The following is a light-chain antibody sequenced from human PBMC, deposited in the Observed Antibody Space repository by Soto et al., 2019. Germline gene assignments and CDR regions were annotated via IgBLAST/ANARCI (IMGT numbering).Light chain of an antibody. J-gene: IGLJ1*01. V-gene: IGLV2-14*01. CDR3: SSYTNSSYYV. CDR2: EVS. Sequence: QSVLTQPASVSGSPGQSITMSCTGTSSDVGGYDYVSWYQQHPGEVPKLIIFEVSSRPAWISNRFSASKSGNTASLTISGLQAEDEADYYCSSYTNSSYYVFGNGTKVTVL. CDR1: SSDVGGYDY.